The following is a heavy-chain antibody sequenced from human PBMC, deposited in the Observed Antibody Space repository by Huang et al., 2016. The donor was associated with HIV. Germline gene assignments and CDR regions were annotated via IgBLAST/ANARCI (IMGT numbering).Heavy chain of an antibody. D-gene: IGHD3-10*01. Sequence: QVQLVESGGGVVQPGGSLRLSCAASGFTFSSSGMHWVRQARGKGLEGVAFKADDGGNKYYAESVKGRFTISRDNSKNTLYLQTNSLRAEDTAVHYCARGPPYINYYSGHTFDIWGQGTMVTVSS. V-gene: IGHV3-30*02. CDR1: GFTFSSSG. CDR2: KADDGGNK. J-gene: IGHJ3*02. CDR3: ARGPPYINYYSGHTFDI.